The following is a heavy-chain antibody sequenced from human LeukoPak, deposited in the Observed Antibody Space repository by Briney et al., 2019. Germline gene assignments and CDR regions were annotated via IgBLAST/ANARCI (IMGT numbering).Heavy chain of an antibody. J-gene: IGHJ6*03. CDR3: AKDQGYCSSTSCYYYYYMDV. Sequence: GGSLRLSCAASGFTFSSYGMHWVRQAPGKGLEWVAFIRYDGSNKYYADSVKGRFTISRDNSKNTLYLQMNSLRAEDTAVYYCAKDQGYCSSTSCYYYYYMDVWGKGTTVTISS. CDR1: GFTFSSYG. V-gene: IGHV3-30*02. D-gene: IGHD2-2*01. CDR2: IRYDGSNK.